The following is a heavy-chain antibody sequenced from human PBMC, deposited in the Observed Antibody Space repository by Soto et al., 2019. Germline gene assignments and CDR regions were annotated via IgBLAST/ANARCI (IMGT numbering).Heavy chain of an antibody. V-gene: IGHV3-30*18. CDR3: AKVGSSWFEGAFDI. Sequence: QVQLVESGGGVVQPGRSLRLSCAASGFIFSRYDMHWVRQAPGKGLEWVALVSSDGNKKDYVDSVKGRFTISRDNSKSTLYLQMNSLRPEDTAVYYCAKVGSSWFEGAFDIWGQGTMVTVSS. J-gene: IGHJ3*02. D-gene: IGHD6-13*01. CDR2: VSSDGNKK. CDR1: GFIFSRYD.